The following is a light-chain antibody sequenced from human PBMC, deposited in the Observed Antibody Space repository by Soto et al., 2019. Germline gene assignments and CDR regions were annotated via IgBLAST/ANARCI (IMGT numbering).Light chain of an antibody. J-gene: IGKJ4*01. V-gene: IGKV3-15*01. CDR1: QGVSSN. Sequence: EIVMTQSPATLSVSPGERATLSFRASQGVSSNLAWYQQTPGQAPRLLIYGASTRATGIPARFSGSGSGTEFTLTISGLQSEDFAVYYCQQYDNWPSVTFGGGTKVEIK. CDR3: QQYDNWPSVT. CDR2: GAS.